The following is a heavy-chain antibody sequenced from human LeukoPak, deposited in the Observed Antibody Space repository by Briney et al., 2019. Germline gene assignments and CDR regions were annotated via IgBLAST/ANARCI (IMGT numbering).Heavy chain of an antibody. CDR3: AKAASSSWPSYYYGMDV. D-gene: IGHD6-13*01. CDR2: ITGSGGNT. V-gene: IGHV3-23*01. CDR1: GFIFSSYS. Sequence: GGSLRLSCAASGFIFSSYSMSWVRQAPGKGLEWVSVITGSGGNTYYADSVKGRFTISKDNSKNTVYLQMSSLRVDDTAIYYCAKAASSSWPSYYYGMDVWGQGTTVTVSS. J-gene: IGHJ6*02.